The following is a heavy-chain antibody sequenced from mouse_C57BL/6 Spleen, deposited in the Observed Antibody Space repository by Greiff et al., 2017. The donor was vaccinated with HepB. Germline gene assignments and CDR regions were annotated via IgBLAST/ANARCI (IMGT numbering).Heavy chain of an antibody. D-gene: IGHD3-2*01. CDR1: GYAFSSSW. Sequence: VQRVESGPELVKPGASVKISCKASGYAFSSSWMNWVKQRPGKGLEWIGRIYPGDGDTNYNGKFKGKATLTADKSSSTAYMQRSSLTSEDSAVYFCARDSNYAMDYWGQGTSVTVSS. V-gene: IGHV1-82*01. CDR2: IYPGDGDT. CDR3: ARDSNYAMDY. J-gene: IGHJ4*01.